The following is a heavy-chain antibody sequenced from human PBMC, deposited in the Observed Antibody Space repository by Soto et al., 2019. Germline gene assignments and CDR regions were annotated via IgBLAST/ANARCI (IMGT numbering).Heavy chain of an antibody. D-gene: IGHD5-18*01. CDR2: IWYDGSNK. CDR1: GFTFSSYG. V-gene: IGHV3-33*01. CDR3: ARDSWLDTAMVPIGSDYYYGMDV. Sequence: PGGSLRLSCAASGFTFSSYGMHWVRQAPGKGLEWVAVIWYDGSNKYYADSMKGRFTISRDNSKNTLYLQMNSLRAEDTAVYYCARDSWLDTAMVPIGSDYYYGMDVWGQGTTVTVSS. J-gene: IGHJ6*02.